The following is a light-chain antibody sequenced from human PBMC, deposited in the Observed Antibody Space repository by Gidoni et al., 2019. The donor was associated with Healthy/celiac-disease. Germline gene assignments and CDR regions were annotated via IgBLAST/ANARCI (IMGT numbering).Light chain of an antibody. CDR2: DAS. CDR1: QSVSSY. CDR3: QQGFT. Sequence: EIVLTQSPATLSLSPGERATLSRRASQSVSSYLAWYQQTPGQAPRLLIYDASNRATGIPARFSGSGSGTDFTLTISSLEPEDFAVYYSQQGFTFGPGTKVDIK. J-gene: IGKJ3*01. V-gene: IGKV3-11*01.